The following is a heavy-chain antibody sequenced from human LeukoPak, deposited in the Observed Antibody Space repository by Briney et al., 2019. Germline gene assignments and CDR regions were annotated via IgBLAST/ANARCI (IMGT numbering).Heavy chain of an antibody. CDR2: INSDGSST. D-gene: IGHD3-10*01. J-gene: IGHJ3*02. CDR3: ARGVSLWFAFDI. Sequence: GGSLRLSCAASGFTFSSYWMHWVRQAPGKGLVWVSRINSDGSSTSYADSVKGRFTISRDNAKNTLYLQMNSLRAEDTAVYYCARGVSLWFAFDILGQGTIVTVSS. V-gene: IGHV3-74*01. CDR1: GFTFSSYW.